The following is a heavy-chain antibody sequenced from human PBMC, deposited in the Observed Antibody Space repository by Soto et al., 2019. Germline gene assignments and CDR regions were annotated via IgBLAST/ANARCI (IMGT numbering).Heavy chain of an antibody. Sequence: GGSLRLSCAASGFTFSSYSMNWVRQAPGKGLEWVSYISSSSSTIYYADSVKGRFTISRDNAKNSLYLQMNSLRAEDTAVYYCAREYDILTGYQYYYYYMDVWGKGTTVTVSS. J-gene: IGHJ6*03. CDR1: GFTFSSYS. CDR2: ISSSSSTI. V-gene: IGHV3-48*01. D-gene: IGHD3-9*01. CDR3: AREYDILTGYQYYYYYMDV.